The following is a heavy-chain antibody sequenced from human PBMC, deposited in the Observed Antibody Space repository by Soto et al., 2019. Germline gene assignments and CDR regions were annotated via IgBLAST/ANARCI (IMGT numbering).Heavy chain of an antibody. CDR3: AKDAAYYFDY. CDR2: ISWDSGSI. Sequence: EVQLVESGGGLIQPGRSLRLSCAASGFTFDNYAMHWVRQAPGKGLEWVSGISWDSGSIDYADSVRGRFTISRDNARNSLYLRMSSLRSEDTALYYCAKDAAYYFDYWGQGTLVTVSS. V-gene: IGHV3-9*01. CDR1: GFTFDNYA. J-gene: IGHJ4*02. D-gene: IGHD6-25*01.